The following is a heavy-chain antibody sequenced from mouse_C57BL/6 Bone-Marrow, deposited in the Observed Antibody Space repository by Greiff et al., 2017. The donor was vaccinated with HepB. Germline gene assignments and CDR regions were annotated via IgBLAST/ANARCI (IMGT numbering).Heavy chain of an antibody. CDR1: GFTFSSYA. CDR3: ARGRDYDWYFDV. J-gene: IGHJ1*03. Sequence: EVQVVQSGGGLVKPGGSLKLSCAASGFTFSSYAMSWVRQTPENRLEWVATISDGGSYTYYPDNVKGRFTISRDNAKNTLYLQMSHLKSEDTAMYYCARGRDYDWYFDVWGTGTTVTVSS. V-gene: IGHV5-4*01. D-gene: IGHD2-4*01. CDR2: ISDGGSYT.